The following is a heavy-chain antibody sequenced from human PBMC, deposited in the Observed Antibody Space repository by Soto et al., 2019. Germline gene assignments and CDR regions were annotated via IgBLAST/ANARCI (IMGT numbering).Heavy chain of an antibody. V-gene: IGHV4-39*01. CDR2: IYYSGST. CDR3: ASGAGGGYSFDY. CDR1: GGSISSSSYY. J-gene: IGHJ4*02. Sequence: PSETLSLTCTVSGGSISSSSYYWGWIRQPPGKGLEWIGSIYYSGSTYYNPSLKSRVPISVDTSKNQFSLKLSSVTAADTAVYYCASGAGGGYSFDYWGQGTLVTVSS. D-gene: IGHD3-16*01.